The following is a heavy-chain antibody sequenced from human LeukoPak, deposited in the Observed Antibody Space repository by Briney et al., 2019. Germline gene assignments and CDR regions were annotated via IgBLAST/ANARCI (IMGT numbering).Heavy chain of an antibody. J-gene: IGHJ4*02. CDR2: IYSAGTT. CDR3: AREVLDTAMALGY. D-gene: IGHD5-18*01. CDR1: GFTVSSNY. Sequence: GGSLRLSCAASGFTVSSNYMSWVRQAPGQGLEWVSIIYSAGTTYYADSVKGRFTISRDNSKNTLYLQMNSLRAEDTAVYYCAREVLDTAMALGYWGQGTLVTVSS. V-gene: IGHV3-66*01.